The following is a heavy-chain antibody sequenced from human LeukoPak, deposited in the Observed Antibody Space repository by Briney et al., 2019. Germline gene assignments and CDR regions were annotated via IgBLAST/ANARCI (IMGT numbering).Heavy chain of an antibody. V-gene: IGHV3-21*01. CDR3: RRGGAVGADLYFQH. D-gene: IGHD1-26*01. J-gene: IGHJ1*01. CDR1: GFTFSSYS. Sequence: GGSLRLSCAASGFTFSSYSMNWVRQAPGKGLEWISSISSSSSYIYYAYPVKGLFTTSSDNTKNSLYLQMNSLRAEDTALYYCRRGGAVGADLYFQHLLQRTMVTVSS. CDR2: ISSSSSYI.